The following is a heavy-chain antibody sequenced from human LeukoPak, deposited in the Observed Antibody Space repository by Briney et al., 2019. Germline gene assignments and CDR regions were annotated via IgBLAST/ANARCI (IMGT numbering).Heavy chain of an antibody. CDR2: INPNSGGT. D-gene: IGHD5-24*01. J-gene: IGHJ3*02. Sequence: ASVKVSCKASGYTFTSYGISWVRQAPGQGLEWMGWINPNSGGTNYAQKFQGWVTMTRDTSISTAYMELSRLRSDDTAVYYCARGRARWLHHAFDIWGQGTMVTVSS. CDR1: GYTFTSYG. V-gene: IGHV1-2*04. CDR3: ARGRARWLHHAFDI.